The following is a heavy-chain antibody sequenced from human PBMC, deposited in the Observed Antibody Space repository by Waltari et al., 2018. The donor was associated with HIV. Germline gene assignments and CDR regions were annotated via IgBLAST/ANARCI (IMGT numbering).Heavy chain of an antibody. D-gene: IGHD3-16*01. CDR2: IDWDDDK. Sequence: QATLRESGPPLLNPTQTRTLPSPFSGFSLRTSGMCVSWLRQPPGKALEWVARIDWDDDKYYRTSVKTRITIAKETSKNRVVLTMTNVDPVDTATYYCARLTLRVYTRPRRRYYGMDVWGQGTTVTVSS. CDR3: ARLTLRVYTRPRRRYYGMDV. V-gene: IGHV2-70*15. CDR1: GFSLRTSGMC. J-gene: IGHJ6*02.